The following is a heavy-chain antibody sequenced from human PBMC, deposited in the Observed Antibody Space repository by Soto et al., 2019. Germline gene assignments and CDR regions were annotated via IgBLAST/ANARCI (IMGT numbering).Heavy chain of an antibody. J-gene: IGHJ6*03. V-gene: IGHV4-34*01. CDR3: ARGRSLPVSIAARHYYYYMDV. CDR1: GGSFSGYY. CDR2: INHSGST. D-gene: IGHD6-6*01. Sequence: SETLSLTCAVYGGSFSGYYWSWIRQPPGKGLEWIGEINHSGSTNYNPSLKSRVTISVDTSKNQFSLKLSSVTAADTAVYYCARGRSLPVSIAARHYYYYMDVWGKGTTVTVSS.